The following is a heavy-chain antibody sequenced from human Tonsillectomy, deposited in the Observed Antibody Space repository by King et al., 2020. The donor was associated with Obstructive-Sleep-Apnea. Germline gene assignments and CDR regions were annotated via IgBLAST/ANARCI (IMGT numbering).Heavy chain of an antibody. Sequence: VQLVESGGGLVQPGGSLRLSCAASVFTFSSYAMSWVRQAPGKGLEWVSSISGSGGIKNYADPVKGRFTISRDNSKNTLYLQMNSLRDEDTAVYYCAKGYCTNGVCYFDYWGQGTLVTVSS. V-gene: IGHV3-23*04. D-gene: IGHD2-8*01. J-gene: IGHJ4*02. CDR3: AKGYCTNGVCYFDY. CDR2: ISGSGGIK. CDR1: VFTFSSYA.